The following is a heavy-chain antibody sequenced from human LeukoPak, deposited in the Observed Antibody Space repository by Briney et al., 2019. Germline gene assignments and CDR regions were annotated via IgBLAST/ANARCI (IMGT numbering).Heavy chain of an antibody. V-gene: IGHV4-59*08. Sequence: NPSGTLSLTCTVSGGSITSYYWSWIRQSPGKGLEWIGYIYYNGTTNYNPSLKSRVTMSVDTSKNQFSLKLTSVTASDTAVYYCARVGSGWYDFDYWGQGTLVTVSS. CDR1: GGSITSYY. D-gene: IGHD6-19*01. J-gene: IGHJ4*02. CDR2: IYYNGTT. CDR3: ARVGSGWYDFDY.